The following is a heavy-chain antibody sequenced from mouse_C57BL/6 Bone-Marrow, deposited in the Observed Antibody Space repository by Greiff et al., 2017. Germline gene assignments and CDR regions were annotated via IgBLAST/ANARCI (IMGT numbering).Heavy chain of an antibody. CDR1: GYSITSGYY. J-gene: IGHJ3*01. CDR3: ARGIYYGYGWFAY. V-gene: IGHV3-6*01. CDR2: ISYDGSN. Sequence: VQLQQSGPGLVKPSQSLSLTCSVTGYSITSGYYWNWIRQFPGNKLEWMGYISYDGSNNYNPSLKNRISITRDTSKNQFFLKLNSVTTEDTATYYCARGIYYGYGWFAYWGRGTLVTVSA. D-gene: IGHD2-2*01.